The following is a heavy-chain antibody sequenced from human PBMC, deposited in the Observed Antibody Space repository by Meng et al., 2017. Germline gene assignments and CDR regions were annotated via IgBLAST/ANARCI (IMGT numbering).Heavy chain of an antibody. J-gene: IGHJ6*02. Sequence: ASVKVSCKASGYTFTGYYMHWVRQAPGQGLEWMGWINPNSGGTNYAQKFQGRVTMTRDTSISTAYMELSRLRSDDTAVYYCARLSVDTAMAIYYYYYGMDVWGQGTTVTVSS. D-gene: IGHD5-18*01. CDR1: GYTFTGYY. V-gene: IGHV1-2*02. CDR3: ARLSVDTAMAIYYYYYGMDV. CDR2: INPNSGGT.